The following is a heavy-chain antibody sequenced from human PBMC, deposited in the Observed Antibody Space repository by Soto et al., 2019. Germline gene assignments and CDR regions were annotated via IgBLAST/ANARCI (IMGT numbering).Heavy chain of an antibody. D-gene: IGHD3-22*01. J-gene: IGHJ6*02. CDR1: GYAFPHYV. CDR3: ARLPMIVVVPDYYGMDV. V-gene: IGHV1-18*01. CDR2: STHTGNT. Sequence: ASVKVSCKTSGYAFPHYVINWVRQAPGHGLEWMGFSTHTGNTNYAQNFQGRVVLTTDTSTSTAYMELSRLRSDDTAVYYCARLPMIVVVPDYYGMDVWGQGTTVTVSS.